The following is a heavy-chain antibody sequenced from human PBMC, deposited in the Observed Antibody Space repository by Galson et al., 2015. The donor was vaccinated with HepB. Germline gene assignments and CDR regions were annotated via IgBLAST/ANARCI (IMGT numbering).Heavy chain of an antibody. CDR2: IDWDDDK. D-gene: IGHD2-15*01. CDR1: GFSLSTSGMC. CDR3: AHQHIVAPSFFDQ. V-gene: IGHV2-5*08. Sequence: PALVKPTQTLTLTCTFSGFSLSTSGMCVSWIRQPPGKALEWLARIDWDDDKRYSPSLKSRLTITTDTSKNQVVLTMTTMDPVDTATYYCAHQHIVAPSFFDQWGQGSLVTVSS. J-gene: IGHJ4*02.